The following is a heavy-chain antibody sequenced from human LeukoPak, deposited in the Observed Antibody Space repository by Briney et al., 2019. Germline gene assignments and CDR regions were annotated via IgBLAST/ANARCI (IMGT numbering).Heavy chain of an antibody. CDR1: GFSFSSYA. V-gene: IGHV3-48*01. CDR3: ARDPSHCSGGSCYSGSDY. Sequence: PGGSLRLSCAGSGFSFSSYAMNWLRQAPGKGLEWLSYISSSSGAIYYADSVKGRFTTSRDNVKNSVYLQMNSLRVEDTGVYYCARDPSHCSGGSCYSGSDYWGQGTLVTVSS. D-gene: IGHD2-15*01. CDR2: ISSSSGAI. J-gene: IGHJ4*02.